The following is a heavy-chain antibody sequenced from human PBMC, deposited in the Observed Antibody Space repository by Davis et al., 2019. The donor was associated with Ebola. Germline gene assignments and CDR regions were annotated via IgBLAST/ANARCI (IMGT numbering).Heavy chain of an antibody. J-gene: IGHJ4*02. Sequence: GESLKISCAASGFTVSSNYMSWVRQAPGKGLEWVSGISGSGDSTYYGDSVKGRFTFSRDNSKNTLYLQMNSLRAEDTAVYYCAKRIKAGAGAPSDYWGQGTLVTVSS. D-gene: IGHD6-13*01. CDR1: GFTVSSNY. CDR2: ISGSGDST. V-gene: IGHV3-23*01. CDR3: AKRIKAGAGAPSDY.